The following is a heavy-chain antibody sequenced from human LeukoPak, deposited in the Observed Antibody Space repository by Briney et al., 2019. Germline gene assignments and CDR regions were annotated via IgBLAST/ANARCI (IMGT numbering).Heavy chain of an antibody. D-gene: IGHD3-22*01. CDR3: NRVTYFYDNSGYFHFDS. CDR2: IRRKAHGGTT. V-gene: IGHV3-49*04. Sequence: GGPLRLSCTTSGFTFGDYAMSWVRQAPGKGLEWVSFIRRKAHGGTTEYAASVKGRFSSSRDDSKSIAYLQMNSLKTEDTAVYFCNRVTYFYDNSGYFHFDSWGQGSLVTVSS. J-gene: IGHJ4*02. CDR1: GFTFGDYA.